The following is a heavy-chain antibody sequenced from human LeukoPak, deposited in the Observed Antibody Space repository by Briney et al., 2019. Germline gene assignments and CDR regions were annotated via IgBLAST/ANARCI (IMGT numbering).Heavy chain of an antibody. CDR1: GFTVSSNY. CDR3: ARDRPVAGTTYPYYFDY. J-gene: IGHJ4*02. V-gene: IGHV3-66*02. Sequence: GGSLRLSCAASGFTVSSNYMSWVRQAPGKGLEWVSVIYSGGSTYYADSVKGRFTISRDNSKNTLYLQMNSLRAEDTAVYYCARDRPVAGTTYPYYFDYWGQGTLVTVSS. CDR2: IYSGGST. D-gene: IGHD6-19*01.